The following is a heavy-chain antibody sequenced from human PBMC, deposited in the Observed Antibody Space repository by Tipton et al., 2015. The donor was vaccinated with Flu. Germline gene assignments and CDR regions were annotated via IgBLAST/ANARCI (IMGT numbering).Heavy chain of an antibody. CDR1: GFSFSTYA. CDR2: ISGTSLST. V-gene: IGHV3-23*01. J-gene: IGHJ4*02. Sequence: SLRLSCAASGFSFSTYAMSWVRQAPGRGLEWVSTISGTSLSTYYADSVKGRFTISRDNSKNSLYLQMNSLRAEDTAMYYCARDYWSYFDYWGQGTLVTVSS. CDR3: ARDYWSYFDY. D-gene: IGHD3-3*01.